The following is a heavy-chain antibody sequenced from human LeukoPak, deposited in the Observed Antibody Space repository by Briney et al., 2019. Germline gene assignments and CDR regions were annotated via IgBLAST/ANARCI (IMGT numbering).Heavy chain of an antibody. CDR1: GGSISSYY. CDR2: IYYSGNT. CDR3: ARVSSVTLAGFDY. J-gene: IGHJ4*02. D-gene: IGHD6-19*01. Sequence: SETLSLTCTVSGGSISSYYWSWLRQAPGKGLEWIGYIYYSGNTNYNPSLKSRVTISIDTSKNQFYLKLISVTAADTAVYYCARVSSVTLAGFDYWGQGTLVTVSS. V-gene: IGHV4-59*01.